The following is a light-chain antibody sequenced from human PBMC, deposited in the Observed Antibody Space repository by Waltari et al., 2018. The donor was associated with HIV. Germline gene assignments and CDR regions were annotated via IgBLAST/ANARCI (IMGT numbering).Light chain of an antibody. Sequence: QSVLTHPPSVSGAPGQRVTLSCTGSSSNIGAGYAVPWYQQLPGTAPNLLIYGNSNRPSGVPDRFSGSKSGTSASLAITGLQAEDEADYYCQSYDSSLSGSVFGGGTKLTVL. J-gene: IGLJ3*02. CDR3: QSYDSSLSGSV. V-gene: IGLV1-40*01. CDR1: SSNIGAGYA. CDR2: GNS.